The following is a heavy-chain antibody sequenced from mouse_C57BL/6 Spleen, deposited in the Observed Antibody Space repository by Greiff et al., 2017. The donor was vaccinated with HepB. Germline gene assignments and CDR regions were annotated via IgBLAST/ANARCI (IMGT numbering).Heavy chain of an antibody. J-gene: IGHJ3*01. CDR1: GFSLTSYG. Sequence: VMLVESGPGLVQPSQSLSITCTVSGFSLTSYGVHWVRQSPGKGLEWLGVIWRGGSIDYNAAFISRLSISKDNSKSQVFFKMNSLQADDTAIYYCARSYYDGYHGGFAYWGQGTLVTVSA. CDR2: IWRGGSI. V-gene: IGHV2-2*01. D-gene: IGHD2-3*01. CDR3: ARSYYDGYHGGFAY.